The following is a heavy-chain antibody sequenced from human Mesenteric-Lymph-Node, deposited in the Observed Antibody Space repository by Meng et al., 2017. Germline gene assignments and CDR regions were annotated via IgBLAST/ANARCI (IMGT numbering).Heavy chain of an antibody. CDR3: TRRAPGTYWFDP. J-gene: IGHJ5*02. CDR1: GYTFTIYL. V-gene: IGHV1-46*01. Sequence: ASVKVSCKASGYTFTIYLIHWVRQAPGQGLEYMGEVSPITDYTNYAQKFKGRLTITRNMSTSTVYMELSSLRSDDTAVYYCTRRAPGTYWFDPWGQGTLVTVSS. CDR2: VSPITDYT.